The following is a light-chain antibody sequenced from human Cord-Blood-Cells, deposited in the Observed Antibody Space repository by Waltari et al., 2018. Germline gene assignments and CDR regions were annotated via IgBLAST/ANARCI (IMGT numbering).Light chain of an antibody. J-gene: IGKJ3*01. CDR2: AAS. CDR3: QQSYSTPFT. Sequence: DIQMTQSPSSLSASVGDRVTITCRASQSLSSYLNWYQQKPGKAPKLLIYAASSLQSGVPSRFSGSRSGTDFTLTISSLQPEDFATYYCQQSYSTPFTFGPGTKVDIK. CDR1: QSLSSY. V-gene: IGKV1-39*01.